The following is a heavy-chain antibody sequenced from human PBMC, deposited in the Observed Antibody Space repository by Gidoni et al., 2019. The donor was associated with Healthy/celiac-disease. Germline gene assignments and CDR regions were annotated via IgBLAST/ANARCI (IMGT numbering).Heavy chain of an antibody. D-gene: IGHD5-18*01. Sequence: EVQLVESGGGLVKPGGSLRRSCAAAGCTFSNAWLHWVRQAPGKGLEWVGRIKSKTDGGTTDYAAPVKGRFTISRDDSKNTLYLQMNSLKTEDTAVYYCTTGTASVYYYYGMDVWGQGTTVTVSS. CDR2: IKSKTDGGTT. V-gene: IGHV3-15*07. CDR1: GCTFSNAW. J-gene: IGHJ6*02. CDR3: TTGTASVYYYYGMDV.